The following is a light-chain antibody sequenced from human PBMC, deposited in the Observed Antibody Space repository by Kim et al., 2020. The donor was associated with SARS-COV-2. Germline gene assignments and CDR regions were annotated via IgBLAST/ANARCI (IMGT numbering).Light chain of an antibody. CDR1: QGVSYY. Sequence: GDRVTLTCRVSQGVSYYLAWYQHKPGKAPKLRVYDAARLEGGVPSRFSCSGSGTELTLTTPSLQPNDFAKYYCHHYGTSPWSFGQGTKVDI. V-gene: IGKV1-5*01. CDR3: HHYGTSPWS. CDR2: DAA. J-gene: IGKJ1*01.